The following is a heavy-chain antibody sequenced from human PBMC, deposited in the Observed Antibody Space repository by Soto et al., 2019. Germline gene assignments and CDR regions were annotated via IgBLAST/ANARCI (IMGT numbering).Heavy chain of an antibody. CDR2: IYYTGTT. D-gene: IGHD3-22*01. V-gene: IGHV4-61*05. CDR1: GDSITSNSYF. J-gene: IGHJ4*02. Sequence: SETLSLTCTVSGDSITSNSYFWAWIRQPPGKGLEWIGYIYYTGTTNYYPSLKSRATISVDTSRNQFSLNLSSVTAADTAVYYCARLGDYYQAFDYWGQGNLVTVSS. CDR3: ARLGDYYQAFDY.